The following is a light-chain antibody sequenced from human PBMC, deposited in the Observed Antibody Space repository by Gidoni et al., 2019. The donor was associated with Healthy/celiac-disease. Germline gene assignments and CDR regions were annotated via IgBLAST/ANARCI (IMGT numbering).Light chain of an antibody. CDR3: QKYNSYPWT. CDR1: QSISSW. V-gene: IGKV1-5*03. CDR2: KAY. Sequence: DIQMTQSPSTLSASVGDRVTITCRASQSISSWLAWYQQKPGKAPKLLIYKAYSLESVVPSRFSGSGSGTEFTLTISSLQTDDFATYYCQKYNSYPWTFGQGTKVEIK. J-gene: IGKJ1*01.